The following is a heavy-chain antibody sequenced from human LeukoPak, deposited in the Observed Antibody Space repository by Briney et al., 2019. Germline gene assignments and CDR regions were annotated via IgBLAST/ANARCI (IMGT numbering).Heavy chain of an antibody. D-gene: IGHD6-13*01. CDR1: GFTLSSYA. CDR2: ISGSGGST. J-gene: IGHJ4*02. V-gene: IGHV3-23*01. CDR3: AKGLKGSSWHGDDY. Sequence: GGSLRLSCAASGFTLSSYAMSWVRQAPGKGLEWVSAISGSGGSTYYADSVKGRFTISRDNSKNTLYLQMNSLRAEDTAVYYCAKGLKGSSWHGDDYWGQGTLVTVSS.